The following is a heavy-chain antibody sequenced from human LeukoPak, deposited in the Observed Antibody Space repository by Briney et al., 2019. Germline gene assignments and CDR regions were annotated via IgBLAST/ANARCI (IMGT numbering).Heavy chain of an antibody. CDR3: ARGLYYYDSNGRTPYDY. J-gene: IGHJ4*02. V-gene: IGHV1-8*01. CDR1: GYTFISYD. CDR2: MNPNSGIT. D-gene: IGHD3-22*01. Sequence: EASVKVSCKASGYTFISYDNNWVRQATGQGHEWMGWMNPNSGITGYAQKFQGRVSMTRNTSIGTAYMELSSLKSEDTAVYYCARGLYYYDSNGRTPYDYWGQGTLVTVSS.